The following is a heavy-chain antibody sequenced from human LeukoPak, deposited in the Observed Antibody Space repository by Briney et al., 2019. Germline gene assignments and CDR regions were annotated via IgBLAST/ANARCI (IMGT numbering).Heavy chain of an antibody. CDR3: ARRPGDSSGFDM. V-gene: IGHV1-2*02. J-gene: IGHJ3*02. Sequence: ASVKVSCKASGYTFTGYYMHWVRQAPGQGLEWMGWINPNSGGTNYAQKFQGRVTMTRDTSISTAYMELSRLRSDDTAVYHCARRPGDSSGFDMWGQGTMVTVSS. D-gene: IGHD3-22*01. CDR1: GYTFTGYY. CDR2: INPNSGGT.